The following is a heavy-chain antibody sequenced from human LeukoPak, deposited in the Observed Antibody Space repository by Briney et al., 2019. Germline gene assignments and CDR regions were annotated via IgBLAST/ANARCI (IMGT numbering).Heavy chain of an antibody. CDR1: GFTFSSYA. Sequence: PGGSLRLSCAASGFTFSSYAMSWVRQAPGKGLEWVSAISGSGGSTYYADSVKGRFTISRDNSKNTLYLQMNSLRAEDTAVYYCAKDPRAILTGYYDYWGQGTLVTVSS. D-gene: IGHD3-9*01. CDR3: AKDPRAILTGYYDY. J-gene: IGHJ4*02. CDR2: ISGSGGST. V-gene: IGHV3-23*01.